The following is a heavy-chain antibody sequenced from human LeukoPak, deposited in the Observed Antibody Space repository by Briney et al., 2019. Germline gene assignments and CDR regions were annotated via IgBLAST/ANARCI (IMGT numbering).Heavy chain of an antibody. Sequence: SETLSLTCTVSGGSISSYYWSWIRQPAGKGLEWIGRIYTSGSTNYNPSLKSRVTMSVDTSKNQFSLKLSSVTAADTAVYYCARAVEGGYSSSSWGHYYYMDVWGKGTTVTVSS. CDR2: IYTSGST. CDR3: ARAVEGGYSSSSWGHYYYMDV. CDR1: GGSISSYY. V-gene: IGHV4-4*07. J-gene: IGHJ6*03. D-gene: IGHD6-6*01.